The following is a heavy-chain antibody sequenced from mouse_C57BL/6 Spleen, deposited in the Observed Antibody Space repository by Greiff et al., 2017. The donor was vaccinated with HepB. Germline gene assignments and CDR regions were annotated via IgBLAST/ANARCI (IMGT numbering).Heavy chain of an antibody. CDR2: ISSGSSTI. V-gene: IGHV5-17*01. D-gene: IGHD2-5*01. CDR3: ASGLPTIVRGYAMDY. CDR1: GFTFSDYG. J-gene: IGHJ4*01. Sequence: VQLQQSGGGLVKPGGSLKLSCAASGFTFSDYGMHWVRQAPEKGLEWVAYISSGSSTIYYADTVKGRFTISRDNAKNTLFLQMTSLRSEDTAMYYCASGLPTIVRGYAMDYWGQGTSVTVSS.